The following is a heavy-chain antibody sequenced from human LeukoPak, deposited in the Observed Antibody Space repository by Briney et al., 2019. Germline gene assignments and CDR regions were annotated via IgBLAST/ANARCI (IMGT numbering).Heavy chain of an antibody. CDR2: INHSGST. V-gene: IGHV4-34*01. J-gene: IGHJ4*02. Sequence: PSETLSLTCAVYGGSFSGYYWSWIRQPPGKGLEWIGEINHSGSTNYNPSLKSRVTISVDTSKNQFSLKLSSVTAADTAVYYCARRPDCWGQGALVTVSS. CDR3: ARRPDC. CDR1: GGSFSGYY.